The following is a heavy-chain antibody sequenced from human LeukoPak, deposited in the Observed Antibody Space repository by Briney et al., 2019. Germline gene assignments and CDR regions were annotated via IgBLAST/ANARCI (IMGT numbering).Heavy chain of an antibody. D-gene: IGHD6-19*01. J-gene: IGHJ5*02. Sequence: PSETLSLTCTVSGGSISSSSYYWGWIRQPPGKGLEWIGSIYYSGSTYYNPSLKSRVTISVDTSKNQFSLKLSSVTAADTAVYYCARHEYGEGGQWLAYSSPWFDPWGQGTLVTVSS. CDR1: GGSISSSSYY. V-gene: IGHV4-39*01. CDR3: ARHEYGEGGQWLAYSSPWFDP. CDR2: IYYSGST.